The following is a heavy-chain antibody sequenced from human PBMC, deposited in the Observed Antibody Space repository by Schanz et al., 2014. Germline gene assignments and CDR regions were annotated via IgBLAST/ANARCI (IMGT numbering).Heavy chain of an antibody. V-gene: IGHV1-3*01. CDR3: ARDFSAYVGNYFDY. CDR1: GYTFTEYT. D-gene: IGHD5-12*01. Sequence: QVQLVQSGPEVEKPGASVKVSCKTSGYTFTEYTMYWLRQAPGQRLEWMGWISAYNGHTDYAQKLQGRVTLTTDTSTSTAYMELRNLRSDDTAVYYCARDFSAYVGNYFDYWGQGTLVTVSS. J-gene: IGHJ4*02. CDR2: ISAYNGHT.